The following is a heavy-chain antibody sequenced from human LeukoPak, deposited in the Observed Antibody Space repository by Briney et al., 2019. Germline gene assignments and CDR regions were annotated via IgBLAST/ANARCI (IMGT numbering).Heavy chain of an antibody. CDR1: GYSFTTYW. Sequence: GESLKISCMGSGYSFTTYWIGWVRQMPGKGLEWMGIIYPGDSDTRYSPSFQGHVTISADKSISTAYLQWSSLKASDTAIYYCARRVLSDAFDIWGQGTMVTVSS. D-gene: IGHD3-16*01. J-gene: IGHJ3*02. V-gene: IGHV5-51*01. CDR2: IYPGDSDT. CDR3: ARRVLSDAFDI.